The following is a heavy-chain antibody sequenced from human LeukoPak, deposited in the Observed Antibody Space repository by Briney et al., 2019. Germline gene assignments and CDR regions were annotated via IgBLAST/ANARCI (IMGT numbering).Heavy chain of an antibody. CDR2: IRFDGSNT. J-gene: IGHJ4*02. D-gene: IGHD2-21*02. V-gene: IGHV3-30*04. CDR1: GFTFSSYA. Sequence: GGSLRLSCAASGFTFSSYAMHWVRQAPGKGLEWVSFIRFDGSNTYHADSVKGRFTISRDNSKNTLYLQMNSLTSADTAVYYCAKVKTDILIPDSWGQGTLVTVSS. CDR3: AKVKTDILIPDS.